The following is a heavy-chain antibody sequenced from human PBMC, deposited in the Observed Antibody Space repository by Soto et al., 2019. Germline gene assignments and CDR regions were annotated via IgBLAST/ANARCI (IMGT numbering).Heavy chain of an antibody. Sequence: PGGSLRLSCASSGVTFSSYAMSWVRQAPGKGLEWVSAISGSGGSTYYADSVKGRFTISRDNSKNTLYLQMNSLRAEDTAVYYCAKDHYDSSGYYYGTLGYWGQGTLVTVSS. D-gene: IGHD3-22*01. CDR2: ISGSGGST. CDR3: AKDHYDSSGYYYGTLGY. J-gene: IGHJ4*02. CDR1: GVTFSSYA. V-gene: IGHV3-23*01.